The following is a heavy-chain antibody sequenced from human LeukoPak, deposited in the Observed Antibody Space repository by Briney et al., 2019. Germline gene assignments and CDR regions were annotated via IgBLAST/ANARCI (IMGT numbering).Heavy chain of an antibody. CDR2: IYYSGST. D-gene: IGHD3-3*01. J-gene: IGHJ5*02. V-gene: IGHV4-59*01. Sequence: SETLSLTCTVSGGSISSYYWSWIRQPPGKGLEWIGYIYYSGSTNYNPSLKSRVTISVDTSKNQFSLKLSSATAADTAVYYCARGVLRFLEWLPNWFDPWGQGTLVTVSS. CDR3: ARGVLRFLEWLPNWFDP. CDR1: GGSISSYY.